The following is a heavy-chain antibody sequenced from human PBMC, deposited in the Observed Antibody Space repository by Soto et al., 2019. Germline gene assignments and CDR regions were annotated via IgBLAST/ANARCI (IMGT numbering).Heavy chain of an antibody. CDR3: ARDHPHSYGVYYFDY. D-gene: IGHD5-18*01. CDR1: GGSISNYY. J-gene: IGHJ4*02. CDR2: IYSSGST. Sequence: SETLSLTCTVSGGSISNYYWNWIRQSPGKGLEWIGYIYSSGSTHYNPSHQNRVTISIDTSKNQVSLKVNSVTAADTAVYYCARDHPHSYGVYYFDYWGQGTPVTVS. V-gene: IGHV4-59*01.